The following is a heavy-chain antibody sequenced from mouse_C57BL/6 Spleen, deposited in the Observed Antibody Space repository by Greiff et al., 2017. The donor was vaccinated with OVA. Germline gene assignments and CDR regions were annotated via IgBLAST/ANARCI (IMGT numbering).Heavy chain of an antibody. CDR3: ARGITTVDAWFAY. Sequence: QVQLQQPFSYLFPPLSSLPLSPHPPPHTLTTYWPQWVKQRPGQGLEWIGEIDPSDSYTNYNQKFKGKATLTVDTSSSTAYMQLSSLTSEDSAVYYCARGITTVDAWFAYWGQGTLVTVSA. D-gene: IGHD1-1*01. CDR2: IDPSDSYT. V-gene: IGHV1-50*01. J-gene: IGHJ3*01. CDR1: PHTLTTYW.